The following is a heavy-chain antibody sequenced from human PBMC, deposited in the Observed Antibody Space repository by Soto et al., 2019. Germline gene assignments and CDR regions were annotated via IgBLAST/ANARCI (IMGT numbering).Heavy chain of an antibody. V-gene: IGHV4-30-2*01. J-gene: IGHJ3*02. CDR2: IYHSGST. Sequence: QLQLQESGSGLVKPSQTLSLTCAVSGGSISSGGYSWSWIRQPPGKGLEWIGYIYHSGSTYYNPSLKSRVTISVDRSQNQFSLKLSSVTAADTAVYYCARFVLRFLEWSGDAFDIWGQGTMVTVSS. CDR1: GGSISSGGYS. CDR3: ARFVLRFLEWSGDAFDI. D-gene: IGHD3-3*01.